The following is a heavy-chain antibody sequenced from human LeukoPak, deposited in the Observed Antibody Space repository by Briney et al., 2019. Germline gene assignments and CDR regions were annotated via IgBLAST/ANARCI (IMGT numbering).Heavy chain of an antibody. CDR1: GCALSTSGEG. CDR2: LIWQGGK. J-gene: IGHJ4*02. Sequence: SAPTLLNPTHTLTLTCTFLGCALSTSGEGVGWIRQPPGNALETHALLIWQGGKRYSPSPKSSPALTEHTSTNHVVPTMTYIVPVETATYFCVHTGWHDIRVPDYWGQGTLVTVSS. CDR3: VHTGWHDIRVPDY. V-gene: IGHV2-5*01. D-gene: IGHD3-9*01.